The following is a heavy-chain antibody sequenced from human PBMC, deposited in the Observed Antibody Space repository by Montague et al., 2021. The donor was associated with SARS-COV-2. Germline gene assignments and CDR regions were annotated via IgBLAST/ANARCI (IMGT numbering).Heavy chain of an antibody. J-gene: IGHJ3*02. CDR3: AKVGWYNWNPYDTFDI. V-gene: IGHV3-23*01. D-gene: IGHD1-20*01. Sequence: SLRLSCAASGFTFSSYAMNWARQAPGKGLEWVSAMSGSGDRTYYADSVKGRFTISRDNSKNTLSLQMNSLRAEDTAVYYCAKVGWYNWNPYDTFDIWGQGTMVTVSS. CDR1: GFTFSSYA. CDR2: MSGSGDRT.